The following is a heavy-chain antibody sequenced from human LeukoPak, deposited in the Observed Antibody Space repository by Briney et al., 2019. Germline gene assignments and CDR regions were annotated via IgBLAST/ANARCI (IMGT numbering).Heavy chain of an antibody. CDR2: IIPIFGTA. D-gene: IGHD6-13*01. Sequence: ASVKVSCKASGGTFSSYAISWVRQAPGQGLEWMGRIIPIFGTANYAQKFQGRVTITTDESTSTAYMELSSLRSEDTAVYYCARDTAAAGSYFDYWGQGTLVTVSS. CDR3: ARDTAAAGSYFDY. CDR1: GGTFSSYA. V-gene: IGHV1-69*05. J-gene: IGHJ4*02.